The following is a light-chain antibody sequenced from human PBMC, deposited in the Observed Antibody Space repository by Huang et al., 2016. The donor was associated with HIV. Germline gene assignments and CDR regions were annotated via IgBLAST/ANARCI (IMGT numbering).Light chain of an antibody. V-gene: IGKV3-20*01. CDR3: QQYGGSPRT. J-gene: IGKJ2*01. Sequence: PGERATLSCRASETVTSGYLAWYQQKPGQAPRLLIFGSSTRATGIPDRFTGSGSGTDFTLTITRLEREDFAMYYCQQYGGSPRTFGQGTKLELK. CDR2: GSS. CDR1: ETVTSGY.